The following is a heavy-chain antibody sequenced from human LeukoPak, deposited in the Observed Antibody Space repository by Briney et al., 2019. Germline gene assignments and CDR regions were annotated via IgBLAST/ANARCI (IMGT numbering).Heavy chain of an antibody. D-gene: IGHD3-10*01. CDR1: GFIFRNHA. J-gene: IGHJ4*02. V-gene: IGHV3-23*01. Sequence: GGSLRLSCAASGFIFRNHAMNWVRQAPGQGLEWFSGVSESGGSTFNTDPVKGRFSISRDNSKNTLYLEMNSLRPEDTALYYCAKALGNQGVIDYWGQGTLVTVSS. CDR2: VSESGGST. CDR3: AKALGNQGVIDY.